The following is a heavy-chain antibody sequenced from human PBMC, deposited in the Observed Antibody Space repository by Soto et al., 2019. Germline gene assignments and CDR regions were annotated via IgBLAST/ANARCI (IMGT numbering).Heavy chain of an antibody. J-gene: IGHJ6*02. Sequence: GASVKVSCKASGYTFTSYAMHWVRQAPGQRLEWMGWINADSGNTRYAQKFQGRVTMTRDTSTSTVYMELSSLRSEDTAVYYCARGGDCTNGVCQYGMDVWGQGTTVTVSS. CDR3: ARGGDCTNGVCQYGMDV. D-gene: IGHD2-8*01. V-gene: IGHV1-3*01. CDR2: INADSGNT. CDR1: GYTFTSYA.